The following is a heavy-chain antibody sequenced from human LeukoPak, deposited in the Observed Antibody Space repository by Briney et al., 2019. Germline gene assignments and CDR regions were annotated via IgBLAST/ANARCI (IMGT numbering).Heavy chain of an antibody. CDR1: GFTFSRYW. CDR3: ARNLRLHTPRTFDI. Sequence: GGSLRLSCAASGFTFSRYWMNWVRQAPGQGLEWVANINEDGSDKYYVDSVKGRFTISRDNAKNSGYLQMNGLRAEDTAMYYCARNLRLHTPRTFDIWGQGTMVSVSS. CDR2: INEDGSDK. D-gene: IGHD5-24*01. V-gene: IGHV3-7*05. J-gene: IGHJ3*02.